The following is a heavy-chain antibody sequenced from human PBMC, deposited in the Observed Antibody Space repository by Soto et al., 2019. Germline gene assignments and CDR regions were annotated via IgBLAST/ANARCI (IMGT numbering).Heavy chain of an antibody. CDR3: TTVLEY. CDR1: GFTFTNYW. V-gene: IGHV3-74*01. CDR2: IDGVGTGT. J-gene: IGHJ4*02. Sequence: GGSLRLSCAASGFTFTNYWMHWVRQVPGKGLVWVSRIDGVGTGTSYSDSVRGRFTISRDNAENTLYLQMNSLRAEDAAVYYCTTVLEYLGQGTPVTV.